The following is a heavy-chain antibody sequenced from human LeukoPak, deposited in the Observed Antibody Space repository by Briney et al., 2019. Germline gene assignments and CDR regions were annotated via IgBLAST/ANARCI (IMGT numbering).Heavy chain of an antibody. V-gene: IGHV3-23*01. D-gene: IGHD5-18*01. Sequence: GGSLRLSCAASGFTFSTYGMSWVRQAPGKGLEWVSAISGSGGSTYYADSVKGRFTISRDNSKNTLHLQMNSLRAEDTAVYYCAKDYTAMEDAFDIWGQGTMVTVSS. CDR3: AKDYTAMEDAFDI. CDR1: GFTFSTYG. J-gene: IGHJ3*02. CDR2: ISGSGGST.